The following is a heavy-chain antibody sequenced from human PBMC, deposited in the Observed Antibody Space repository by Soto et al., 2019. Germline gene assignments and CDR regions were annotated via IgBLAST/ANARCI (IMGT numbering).Heavy chain of an antibody. J-gene: IGHJ6*02. V-gene: IGHV1-3*01. CDR3: ARGSSSEYYYYGMDV. CDR1: GDIFTSYA. Sequence: ASVKVSCKAPGDIFTSYAMHCVRQAPGQRLEWMGWINAGNGNTKYSQKFQGRVTITRDTSASTAYMELSSLRSEDTAVYYCARGSSSEYYYYGMDVWGQGTTVTVSS. CDR2: INAGNGNT. D-gene: IGHD6-6*01.